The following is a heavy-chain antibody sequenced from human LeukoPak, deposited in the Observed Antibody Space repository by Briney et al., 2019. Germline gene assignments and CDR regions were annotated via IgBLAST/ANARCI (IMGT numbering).Heavy chain of an antibody. Sequence: TGGSLRLSCGASGFTFSTYSMNWVRQAPGKGLEWISYISSSADTIYYADSVKGRFTISRDNARNSLYLQMNSLTPEDTAVYYCARMGSGDIYWGQGTLVTVSS. CDR2: ISSSADTI. V-gene: IGHV3-48*01. D-gene: IGHD7-27*01. CDR3: ARMGSGDIY. J-gene: IGHJ4*02. CDR1: GFTFSTYS.